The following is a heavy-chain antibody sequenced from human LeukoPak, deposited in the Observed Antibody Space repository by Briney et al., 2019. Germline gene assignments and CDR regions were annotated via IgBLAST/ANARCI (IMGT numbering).Heavy chain of an antibody. CDR2: INHSGST. D-gene: IGHD2-15*01. CDR3: ARGQVVVAATGWFDP. Sequence: SETLSLTCAVYGGSFSGYYWSWIRQPPGKGLEWIGEINHSGSTNYNPSLKSRVTISVDTSKNQFSLKLSSVTAADTAVYYCARGQVVVAATGWFDPWGQGTLVTVSS. J-gene: IGHJ5*02. V-gene: IGHV4-34*01. CDR1: GGSFSGYY.